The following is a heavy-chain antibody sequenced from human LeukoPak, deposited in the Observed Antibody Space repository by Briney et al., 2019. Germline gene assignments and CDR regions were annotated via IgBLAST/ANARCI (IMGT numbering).Heavy chain of an antibody. D-gene: IGHD3-22*01. CDR2: ISSSGSTI. V-gene: IGHV3-11*01. CDR3: AMASTNYYDTSAGHFQH. J-gene: IGHJ1*01. Sequence: GGSLRLSCAASGFTFSDYYMSWIRQAPGKGLEWVSYISSSGSTIYYADSVKGRFTISRDNAKNLLYLQMNSLRAEDTAVYYCAMASTNYYDTSAGHFQHWGQGTLVTVSS. CDR1: GFTFSDYY.